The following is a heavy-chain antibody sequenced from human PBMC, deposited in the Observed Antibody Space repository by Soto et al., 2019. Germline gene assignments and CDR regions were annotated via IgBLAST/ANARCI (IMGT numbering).Heavy chain of an antibody. Sequence: EVQLLESGGGLVQPGGSLRLSCAASGFTFSSYAMSWVRQAPGKGLEWVSAISGSGGSTYYADSVKGRFTISRDNSKNTRYLQMNSLRAEDTAVYYCAKAPSPTPVYSGYEEYGMDVWGQGTTVTVSS. CDR1: GFTFSSYA. V-gene: IGHV3-23*01. CDR3: AKAPSPTPVYSGYEEYGMDV. CDR2: ISGSGGST. D-gene: IGHD5-12*01. J-gene: IGHJ6*02.